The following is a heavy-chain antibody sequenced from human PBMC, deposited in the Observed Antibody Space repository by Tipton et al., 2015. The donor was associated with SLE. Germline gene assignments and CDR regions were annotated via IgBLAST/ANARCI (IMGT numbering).Heavy chain of an antibody. CDR2: IYYSGST. D-gene: IGHD6-13*01. J-gene: IGHJ4*02. CDR1: GGSISSYY. Sequence: TLSLTCTVSGGSISSYYWSWIRQPPGKGLEWIGYIYYSGSTNYNPSLKSRVTISVDTSKNQFSLKLSSVTAADTAVYYCARASVKSIAALFDYWGQGTLVTVSS. CDR3: ARASVKSIAALFDY. V-gene: IGHV4-59*08.